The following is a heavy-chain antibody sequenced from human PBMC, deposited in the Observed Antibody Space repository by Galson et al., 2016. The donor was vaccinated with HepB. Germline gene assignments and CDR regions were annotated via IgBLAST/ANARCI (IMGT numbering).Heavy chain of an antibody. CDR3: ARDQGIAARLYSYYYMDV. D-gene: IGHD6-6*01. CDR2: INPIGGCT. CDR1: GYTFTNYY. V-gene: IGHV1-46*01. J-gene: IGHJ6*03. Sequence: SVKVSCKASGYTFTNYYMYWVRQAPGQGLEWMGIINPIGGCTSYPQKFQGRVTMTRDTSTSTVYMELNSLRSEDTAVYYCARDQGIAARLYSYYYMDVWGKGTTVTVSS.